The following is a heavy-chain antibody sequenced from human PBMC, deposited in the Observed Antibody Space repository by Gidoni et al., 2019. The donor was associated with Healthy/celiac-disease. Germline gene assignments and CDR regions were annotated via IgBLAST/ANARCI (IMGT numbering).Heavy chain of an antibody. V-gene: IGHV3-9*01. D-gene: IGHD6-19*01. CDR3: AKSDHPPPSSGWPNYYYYGMDV. J-gene: IGHJ6*02. Sequence: EVQLVESGGGLVQPGRSLRLSCAASGFTFDDYAMHWVRQAPGKGLEWVSGISWNSGSIGYADSVKGRFTISRDNAKNSLYLQMNSLRAEDTALYYCAKSDHPPPSSGWPNYYYYGMDVWGQGTTVTVSS. CDR2: ISWNSGSI. CDR1: GFTFDDYA.